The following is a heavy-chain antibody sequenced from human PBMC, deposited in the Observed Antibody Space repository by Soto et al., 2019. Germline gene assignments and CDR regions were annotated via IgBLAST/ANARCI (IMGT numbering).Heavy chain of an antibody. J-gene: IGHJ6*03. CDR1: GYTFTSYD. D-gene: IGHD3-9*01. CDR2: MNPNSGNT. Sequence: ASVKVSCKASGYTFTSYDINWVRQATGQGLEWMGWMNPNSGNTGYAQKFQGRVTMTRNTSISTAYMELSSLRSEDTAVYYCARTYYDILTDYYYYYMDVWGKGTTVTVSS. CDR3: ARTYYDILTDYYYYYMDV. V-gene: IGHV1-8*01.